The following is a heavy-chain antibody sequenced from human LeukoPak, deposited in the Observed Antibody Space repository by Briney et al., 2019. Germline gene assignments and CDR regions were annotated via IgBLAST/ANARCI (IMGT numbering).Heavy chain of an antibody. CDR2: IGAYNGNT. J-gene: IGHJ3*02. CDR3: ARGLQETLGWLKAFSAFDI. V-gene: IGHV1-18*01. CDR1: GYTFTSYG. D-gene: IGHD5-24*01. Sequence: ASVKVSCKASGYTFTSYGITWVRQAPGQGLEWMGWIGAYNGNTNYAQMLQGRVTMTTDTSTSTAYMELRSLRSDDTAVYYCARGLQETLGWLKAFSAFDIWGQGTMVTVSS.